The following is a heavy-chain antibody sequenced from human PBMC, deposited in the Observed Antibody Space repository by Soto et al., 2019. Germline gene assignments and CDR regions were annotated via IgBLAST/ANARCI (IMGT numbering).Heavy chain of an antibody. CDR2: IYHSGST. J-gene: IGHJ3*02. CDR3: ARDIGMIVVHNAFEI. D-gene: IGHD3-22*01. CDR1: GYSISSGYY. Sequence: SETLSLTCAVSGYSISSGYYWGWIRQPPGKGLEWIGSIYHSGSTYYNPSLKSRVTISVDTSKNQFSLKLSSVTAADTAVYYCARDIGMIVVHNAFEIWGQGTMVTASS. V-gene: IGHV4-38-2*02.